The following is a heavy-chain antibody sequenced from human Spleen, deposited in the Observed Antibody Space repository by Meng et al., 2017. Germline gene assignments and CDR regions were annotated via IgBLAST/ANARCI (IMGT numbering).Heavy chain of an antibody. CDR2: SNAGNGNT. Sequence: ASVKVSCKASGYTFTSYAMHWVRQAPGQRLEWMGWSNAGNGNTKYSQEFQGRVTITTDESTSTVYMELTRLTSEDTAVYFCARKAGNCISTTCYSLDYWGQGTLVTVSS. CDR1: GYTFTSYA. J-gene: IGHJ4*02. CDR3: ARKAGNCISTTCYSLDY. V-gene: IGHV1-3*02. D-gene: IGHD2-2*01.